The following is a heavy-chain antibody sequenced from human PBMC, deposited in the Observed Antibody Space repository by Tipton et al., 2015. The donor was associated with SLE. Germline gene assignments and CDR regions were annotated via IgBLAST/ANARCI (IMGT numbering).Heavy chain of an antibody. CDR1: GGSISSYY. D-gene: IGHD4-17*01. V-gene: IGHV4-4*08. CDR3: ARVVAYGDYYYYYYMDV. Sequence: TLSLTCTVSGGSISSYYWSWIRQPPGKGLEWIGYIYTSGSTNYNPPLKSRVTISVDTSKNQFSLKLSSVTAADTAVYYCARVVAYGDYYYYYYMDVWGKGTTVTVSS. J-gene: IGHJ6*03. CDR2: IYTSGST.